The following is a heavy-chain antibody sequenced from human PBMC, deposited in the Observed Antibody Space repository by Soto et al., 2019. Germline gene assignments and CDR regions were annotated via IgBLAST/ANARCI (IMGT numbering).Heavy chain of an antibody. V-gene: IGHV3-7*03. J-gene: IGHJ6*02. Sequence: GSLRLSCAASGFTFSSYLTCWLRQAGGKRLQRVANIKQDGSERYYVDSVKGRYTISRATATNSLYLQMNTLRADNAAEYYCAGTDSSGWGSTYGDYGMDVWGQGTPVTVSS. CDR3: AGTDSSGWGSTYGDYGMDV. CDR1: GFTFSSYL. CDR2: IKQDGSER. D-gene: IGHD6-19*01.